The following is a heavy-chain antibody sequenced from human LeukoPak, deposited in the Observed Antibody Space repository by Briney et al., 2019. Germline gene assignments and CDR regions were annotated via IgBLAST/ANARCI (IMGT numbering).Heavy chain of an antibody. J-gene: IGHJ4*02. CDR2: INHDGSST. V-gene: IGHV3-74*01. CDR1: GFTFTTFW. Sequence: PGGSLRLSCATSGFTFTTFWMHWVRQAPGKGLVWVSRINHDGSSTNYADSVKGRFTISRDNAKNTVYLQMNSLRAEDTAVYYCAREELIYDILTGYYNGQSFDYWGQGTLVTVSS. CDR3: AREELIYDILTGYYNGQSFDY. D-gene: IGHD3-9*01.